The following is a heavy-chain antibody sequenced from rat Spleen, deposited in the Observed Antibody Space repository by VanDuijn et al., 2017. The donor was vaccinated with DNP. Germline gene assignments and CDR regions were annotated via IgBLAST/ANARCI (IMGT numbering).Heavy chain of an antibody. CDR2: INSEGRT. D-gene: IGHD5-1*01. Sequence: EVQLQESGPGLVESSQSLSLTCSVTGYSITSGFRWTWIRKFPGNKLEWMGYINSEGRTDYNPSLKSRVSITRDTSKNQFFLQINSVTVEDTATYYCAIQLGVFDYWGQGVMVTVSS. V-gene: IGHV3-3*01. J-gene: IGHJ2*01. CDR1: GYSITSGFR. CDR3: AIQLGVFDY.